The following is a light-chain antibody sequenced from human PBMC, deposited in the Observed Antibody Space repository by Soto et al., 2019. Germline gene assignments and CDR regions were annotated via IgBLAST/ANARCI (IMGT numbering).Light chain of an antibody. CDR2: GAS. CDR1: QNVGSA. J-gene: IGKJ4*01. V-gene: IGKV3-15*01. Sequence: EIVMTQSPATLSVSPGETATLSCRASQNVGSALAWYQHKPGQAPTLLIVGASIRATSVLPTLSGSGSGTEFTLTISSLLAEDFAVYYCQQYRIWPPLTFGGGTTVEIK. CDR3: QQYRIWPPLT.